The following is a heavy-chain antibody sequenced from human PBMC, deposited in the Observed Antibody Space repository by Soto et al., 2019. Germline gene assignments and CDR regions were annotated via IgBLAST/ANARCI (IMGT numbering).Heavy chain of an antibody. CDR2: IIPILNSP. J-gene: IGHJ6*02. CDR1: GSTFGSYA. CDR3: AREAPYCTSATCPKFYDMDV. D-gene: IGHD2-2*01. V-gene: IGHV1-69*13. Sequence: SVKVSCKASGSTFGSYAITWVRRAPGQGLEWLGGIIPILNSPAYAQKFQARVVITADEITNTAYMELNSLRFDDTAVYYCAREAPYCTSATCPKFYDMDVWGQGTTVTVSS.